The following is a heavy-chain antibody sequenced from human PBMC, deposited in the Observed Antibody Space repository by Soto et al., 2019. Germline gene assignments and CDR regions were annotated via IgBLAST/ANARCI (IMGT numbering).Heavy chain of an antibody. CDR1: GFTFSSYE. CDR3: ARPYDFWSGYGMDV. Sequence: GGSLRLSCAASGFTFSSYEMNWVRQAPGKGLEWVSYISSSGSTTYYADSVKGRFTISRDNAKNSLYLQMNSLRAEDTAVYYCARPYDFWSGYGMDVWGQGTTVTVSS. J-gene: IGHJ6*02. V-gene: IGHV3-48*03. D-gene: IGHD3-3*01. CDR2: ISSSGSTT.